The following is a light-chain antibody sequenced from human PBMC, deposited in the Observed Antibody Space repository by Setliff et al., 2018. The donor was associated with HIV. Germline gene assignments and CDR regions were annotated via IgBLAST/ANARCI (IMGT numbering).Light chain of an antibody. Sequence: QAALTQPASVSRSPGQSITISCTGSATDVCNYGSVSWYQHHPGEVPKLIIYDVNKRPSGISNRFSGSKTGNSASLTISGLHPEDEADYYCCSYVFGDTWIFGGGTKVTVL. CDR2: DVN. J-gene: IGLJ2*01. CDR1: ATDVCNYGS. CDR3: CSYVFGDTWI. V-gene: IGLV2-23*02.